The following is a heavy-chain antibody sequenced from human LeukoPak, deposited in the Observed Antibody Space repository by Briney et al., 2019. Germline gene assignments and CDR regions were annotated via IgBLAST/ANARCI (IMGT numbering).Heavy chain of an antibody. Sequence: GGSLRLSCAASGFTFSSYAMSWVRQAPGKGLEWVSAISGGGIGIYYADSLKGRFTISRDDSKNTLYLQMNSLRAEDTAVYYCTRRRGDQQPIDYWGQGTLVTVSS. J-gene: IGHJ4*02. V-gene: IGHV3-23*01. CDR2: ISGGGIGI. CDR1: GFTFSSYA. D-gene: IGHD2-2*01. CDR3: TRRRGDQQPIDY.